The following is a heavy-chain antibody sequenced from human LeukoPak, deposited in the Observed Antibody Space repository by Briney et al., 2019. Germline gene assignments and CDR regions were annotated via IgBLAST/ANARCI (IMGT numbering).Heavy chain of an antibody. Sequence: GGSLRLSCAASGFTFSSYGMHWVRQAPGKGLEWVAFIRYDGSNKYYADSVKGRFTISRDNSKNTLYVQMYSLRAEDTAVYYCAKESTMLSGSPDYWGQGTLVTVSS. CDR1: GFTFSSYG. V-gene: IGHV3-30*02. CDR3: AKESTMLSGSPDY. J-gene: IGHJ4*02. CDR2: IRYDGSNK. D-gene: IGHD3-10*02.